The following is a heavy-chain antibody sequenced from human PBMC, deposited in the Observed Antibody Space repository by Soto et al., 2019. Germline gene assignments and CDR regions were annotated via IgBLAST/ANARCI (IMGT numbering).Heavy chain of an antibody. Sequence: GASVKVSCKASGYTFTGYYMHWVRQAPGQGLEWMGWINPNSGGTNYAQKFQGWVTMTRDTSISTAYMELSRLRSDDTAVYYCARVPRYCSSTSCPFDDWGQGTLVTVSS. CDR1: GYTFTGYY. V-gene: IGHV1-2*04. CDR3: ARVPRYCSSTSCPFDD. CDR2: INPNSGGT. J-gene: IGHJ4*02. D-gene: IGHD2-2*01.